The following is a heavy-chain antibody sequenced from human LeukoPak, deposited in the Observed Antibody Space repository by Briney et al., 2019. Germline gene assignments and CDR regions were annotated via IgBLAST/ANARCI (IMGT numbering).Heavy chain of an antibody. CDR2: IRYDGSNK. J-gene: IGHJ4*02. Sequence: GGSLRLSCAASGFTFSSYGMHWVRQAPGKGLEWVAFIRYDGSNKYYADSVKGRFTISRDNSKNTLYLQMNSLRAEDTAVYYCARDRHYYGSGYFDYWGQGTLVTVSS. V-gene: IGHV3-30*02. CDR3: ARDRHYYGSGYFDY. D-gene: IGHD3-10*01. CDR1: GFTFSSYG.